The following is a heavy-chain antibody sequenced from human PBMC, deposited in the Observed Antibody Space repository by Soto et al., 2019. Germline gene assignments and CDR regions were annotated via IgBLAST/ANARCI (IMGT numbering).Heavy chain of an antibody. CDR1: GFTFGASA. CDR2: SRKKASNYIT. J-gene: IGHJ4*01. Sequence: GSLRLSCAASGFTFGASALQWVRQASGKGLEWVGRSRKKASNYITNYAASVIGRFTISRDDSKNSLYLQMNSLKTEDTAVYYCAADIVGTGSYWGHGTLVTVSS. CDR3: AADIVGTGSY. D-gene: IGHD5-12*01. V-gene: IGHV3-72*01.